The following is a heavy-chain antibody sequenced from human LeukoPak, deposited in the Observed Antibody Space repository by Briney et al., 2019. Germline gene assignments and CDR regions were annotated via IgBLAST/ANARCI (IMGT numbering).Heavy chain of an antibody. CDR3: AKDLGTLISGTYYYYFDY. CDR1: GFTFSSYG. Sequence: GSLRLSCAASGFTFSSYGMHWVRQAPGKGLEWVAFIRYDGSNKYYADSVKGRFTISRDNSKNTLYLQMNSLRAEDSAVYYCAKDLGTLISGTYYYYFDYWGQGTLVTVSS. J-gene: IGHJ4*02. CDR2: IRYDGSNK. D-gene: IGHD3-10*01. V-gene: IGHV3-30*02.